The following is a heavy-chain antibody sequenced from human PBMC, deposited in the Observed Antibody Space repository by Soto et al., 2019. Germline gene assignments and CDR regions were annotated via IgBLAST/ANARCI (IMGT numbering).Heavy chain of an antibody. D-gene: IGHD3-22*01. CDR1: GYSFTSYW. V-gene: IGHV5-10-1*01. Sequence: GESLKISCKGSGYSFTSYWISWVRQMPGKGLEWMGRTDPSDSYTNYSPSFQGHVTISADKSISTAYLQWSSLKASDTAMYYCARQRSPYYYDSSGYPDPFDYWGQGTLVTVSS. CDR2: TDPSDSYT. CDR3: ARQRSPYYYDSSGYPDPFDY. J-gene: IGHJ4*02.